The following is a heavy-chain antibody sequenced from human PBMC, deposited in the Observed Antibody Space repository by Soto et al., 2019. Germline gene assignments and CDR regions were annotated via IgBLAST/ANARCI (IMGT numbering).Heavy chain of an antibody. Sequence: GGSLRLSCAASGFTFSNAWMNWVRQAPGKGLEWVGRIKSKTDGGKTEYAAPVKGRFTISRDDSKKTLYLQMNSLKTEDTAVYYCTTDVGWFGELFRDYWGQGTLVTVSS. J-gene: IGHJ4*02. CDR3: TTDVGWFGELFRDY. D-gene: IGHD3-10*01. CDR2: IKSKTDGGKT. CDR1: GFTFSNAW. V-gene: IGHV3-15*07.